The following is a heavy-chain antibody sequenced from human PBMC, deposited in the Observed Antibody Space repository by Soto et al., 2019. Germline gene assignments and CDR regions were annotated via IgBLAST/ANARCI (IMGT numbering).Heavy chain of an antibody. V-gene: IGHV3-30-3*01. D-gene: IGHD2-15*01. CDR2: ISYDGNNK. CDR1: GFTVSGYV. J-gene: IGHJ6*04. CDR3: VRELMPRLSSVVVVAATSGTDA. Sequence: QVQLVESGGGVVQPGRSLRLSCAASGFTVSGYVFHWVRQAPGKGLESVAVISYDGNNKYYADSVKGRFTISRDNSKNTLYLNMNSLRVGDTDVYYCVRELMPRLSSVVVVAATSGTDAGGKGTTVTFSS.